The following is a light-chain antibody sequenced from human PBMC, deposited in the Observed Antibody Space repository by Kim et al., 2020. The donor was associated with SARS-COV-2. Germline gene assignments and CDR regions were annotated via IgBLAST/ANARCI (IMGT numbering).Light chain of an antibody. CDR3: QQRSNWPPPT. CDR2: DAS. CDR1: QSVSSY. J-gene: IGKJ5*01. V-gene: IGKV3-11*01. Sequence: SPGESATLSCRASQSVSSYLVWYQQKPGQAPRLLIYDASNRATGIPARFSGSGSGTDFTLTISSLEPEDFAVYYCQQRSNWPPPTFGQGTRLEIK.